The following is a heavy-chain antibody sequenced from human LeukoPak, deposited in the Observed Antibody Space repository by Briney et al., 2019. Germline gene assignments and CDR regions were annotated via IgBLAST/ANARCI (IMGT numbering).Heavy chain of an antibody. CDR2: IIPIFGTA. Sequence: ASVKVSCKASGGTFSSYAISWVRQAPGQGLEWMGGIIPIFGTANYAQKFQSRVTITTDESTSTAYMELSSLRSEDTAVYYCARDRNYYDSSGYRPYYYYYYMDVWGKGTTVTVSS. V-gene: IGHV1-69*05. D-gene: IGHD3-22*01. J-gene: IGHJ6*03. CDR3: ARDRNYYDSSGYRPYYYYYYMDV. CDR1: GGTFSSYA.